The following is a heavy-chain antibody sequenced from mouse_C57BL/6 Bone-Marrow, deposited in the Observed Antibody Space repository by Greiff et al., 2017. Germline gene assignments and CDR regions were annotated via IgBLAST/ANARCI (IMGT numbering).Heavy chain of an antibody. CDR2: IDPENGDT. CDR1: GFNIKDDY. CDR3: TTLYYGNYDYVDY. D-gene: IGHD2-1*01. J-gene: IGHJ2*01. V-gene: IGHV14-4*01. Sequence: VQLKQSGAELVRPGASVKLSCTASGFNIKDDYMHWVKQRPEQGLEWIGWIDPENGDTEYASKFQGKATITADTSSNTAYLQLSSLTSEDTAVYYCTTLYYGNYDYVDYWGQGTTLTVSS.